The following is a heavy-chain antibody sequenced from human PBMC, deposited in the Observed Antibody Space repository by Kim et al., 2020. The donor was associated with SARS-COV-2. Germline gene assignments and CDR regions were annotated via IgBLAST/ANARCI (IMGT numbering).Heavy chain of an antibody. Sequence: GGSLRLSCAASGFTFSNYGMHWVRQAPGKGLEWVAGISSFGGTKWYADSVKGRFSIFRDNSKTMLYLQMNSLRAEDTAVYYCAKIAVAGKGYFHYWGQGT. V-gene: IGHV3-30*18. J-gene: IGHJ4*02. D-gene: IGHD6-19*01. CDR3: AKIAVAGKGYFHY. CDR2: ISSFGGTK. CDR1: GFTFSNYG.